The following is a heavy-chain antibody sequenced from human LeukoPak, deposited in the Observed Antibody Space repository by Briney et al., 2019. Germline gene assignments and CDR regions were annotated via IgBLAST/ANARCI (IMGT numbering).Heavy chain of an antibody. CDR1: GFTFSSHL. CDR2: ISWNSGSI. J-gene: IGHJ4*02. D-gene: IGHD3-22*01. V-gene: IGHV3-9*01. CDR3: AKDGSRYYDSSGYHTYY. Sequence: GGSLRLSCAASGFTFSSHLMHWVRQAPGKGLEWVSGISWNSGSIGYADSVKGRFTISRDNAKNSLYLQMNSLRAEDTALYYCAKDGSRYYDSSGYHTYYWGQGTLVTVSS.